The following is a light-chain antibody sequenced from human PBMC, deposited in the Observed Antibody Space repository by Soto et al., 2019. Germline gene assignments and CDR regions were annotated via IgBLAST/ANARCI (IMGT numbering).Light chain of an antibody. CDR2: GAF. CDR1: QSVSSN. Sequence: EIVMTQSPATLSVSPGERATLSCRASQSVSSNLAWYQQKPGQAPRLLIYGAFTRATGIPARFSGSGSGTEFTLTISGLQAEDFAVYYCEQYNNWPPWTFGQGTKVDIK. CDR3: EQYNNWPPWT. V-gene: IGKV3D-15*01. J-gene: IGKJ1*01.